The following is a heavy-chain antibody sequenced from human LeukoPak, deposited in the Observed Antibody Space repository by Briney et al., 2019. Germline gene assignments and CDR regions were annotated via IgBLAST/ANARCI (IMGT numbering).Heavy chain of an antibody. CDR1: GFSLSTSGVG. Sequence: SGPTLANPTQTLRQSCTFSGFSLSTSGVGVGWMRQPPGKTLECLTLIYWDDDKRYSPSLKSRSTITKDTSKNQVVLTMTNKDPVDTAADYCANRRRDYVAFDIWGQGTMVTVSS. D-gene: IGHD4-17*01. CDR3: ANRRRDYVAFDI. V-gene: IGHV2-5*02. CDR2: IYWDDDK. J-gene: IGHJ3*02.